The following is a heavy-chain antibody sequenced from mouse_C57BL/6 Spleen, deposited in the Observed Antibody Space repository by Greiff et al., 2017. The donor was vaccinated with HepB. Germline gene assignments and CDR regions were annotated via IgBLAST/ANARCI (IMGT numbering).Heavy chain of an antibody. D-gene: IGHD1-1*01. CDR1: GYAFSSYW. Sequence: QVQLKQSGAELVKPGASVKISCKASGYAFSSYWMNWVKQRPGKGLEWIGQIYPGDGDTNYNGKFKGKATLTADKSSSTAYMQLSSLTSEDSAVYFCARSFYYYGSSYRYYAMDYWGQGTSVTVSS. V-gene: IGHV1-80*01. CDR3: ARSFYYYGSSYRYYAMDY. J-gene: IGHJ4*01. CDR2: IYPGDGDT.